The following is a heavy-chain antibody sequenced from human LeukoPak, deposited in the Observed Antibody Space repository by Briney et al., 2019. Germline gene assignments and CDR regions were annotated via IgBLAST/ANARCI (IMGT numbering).Heavy chain of an antibody. D-gene: IGHD3-10*01. CDR1: GFSFSRYS. V-gene: IGHV3-48*01. CDR2: IRSSRSTI. J-gene: IGHJ3*02. CDR3: ARSWFGDDAFDI. Sequence: TGGSLRLSCAASGFSFSRYSMNWVRQAPGKGLEWVSYIRSSRSTIYYADSAKGRFTISRDNAKKSLYLQMNSLRAEDTAVYYCARSWFGDDAFDIWGQGTMVTVSS.